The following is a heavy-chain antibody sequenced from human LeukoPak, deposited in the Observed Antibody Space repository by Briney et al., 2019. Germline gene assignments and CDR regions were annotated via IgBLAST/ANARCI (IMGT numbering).Heavy chain of an antibody. CDR2: IFHTGST. CDR3: ARELWFANAPGSWLDP. J-gene: IGHJ5*02. D-gene: IGHD3-10*01. Sequence: SETLSLTCTVSGGSISSYYWSWIRQPPGEGLEWIGYIFHTGSTFYNPSLKSRLTISVDNSKNQFSLRLSSVTAADTAVYYCARELWFANAPGSWLDPWGQGTLVTVSS. V-gene: IGHV4-59*12. CDR1: GGSISSYY.